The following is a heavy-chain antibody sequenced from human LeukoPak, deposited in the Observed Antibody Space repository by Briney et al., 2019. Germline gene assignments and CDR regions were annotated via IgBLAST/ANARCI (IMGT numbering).Heavy chain of an antibody. Sequence: GGSLRLSCAASGFTFSSYSMNWVRQAPGKGLEWVSSISSSSSYIYYADSVKGRFTISRDNAKNSLYLQMNSLRAEDTAVYYCARDQRRDFWSGYPDYWGQGTLVTVSS. CDR3: ARDQRRDFWSGYPDY. CDR2: ISSSSSYI. CDR1: GFTFSSYS. D-gene: IGHD3-3*01. J-gene: IGHJ4*02. V-gene: IGHV3-21*01.